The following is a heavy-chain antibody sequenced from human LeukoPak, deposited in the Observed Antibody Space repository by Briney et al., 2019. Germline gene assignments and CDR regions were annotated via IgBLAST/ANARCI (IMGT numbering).Heavy chain of an antibody. CDR1: GGSFSGYY. D-gene: IGHD3-10*01. V-gene: IGHV4-34*01. CDR3: ARRRPYYYGSGSYSPYFDY. CDR2: INHSGST. J-gene: IGHJ4*02. Sequence: SETLSLTCAVYGGSFSGYYLSWIRQPPGKGLEWVGEINHSGSTNYNPSLKSRVTISVDTSKNQFSLKLSSVTAADTAVYYCARRRPYYYGSGSYSPYFDYWGQGTLVTVSS.